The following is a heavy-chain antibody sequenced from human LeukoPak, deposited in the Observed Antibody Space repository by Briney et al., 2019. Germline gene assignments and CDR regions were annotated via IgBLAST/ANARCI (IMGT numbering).Heavy chain of an antibody. CDR3: ARDIRGPTGFDSSGRDTLDY. CDR2: ILYDGTMK. CDR1: GFTFSSHG. D-gene: IGHD3-22*01. Sequence: GGSLRLSCVASGFTFSSHGMNWVRQAPGKGLEWVAVILYDGTMKYYGDSVKGRFTISRDNSNNMLYLQMNSLRPEDTAVYFCARDIRGPTGFDSSGRDTLDYWGQGTLVTVSS. V-gene: IGHV3-30*03. J-gene: IGHJ4*02.